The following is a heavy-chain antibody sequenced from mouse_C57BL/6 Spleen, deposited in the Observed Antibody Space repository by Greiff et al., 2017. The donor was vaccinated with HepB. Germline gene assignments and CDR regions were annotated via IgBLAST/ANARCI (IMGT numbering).Heavy chain of an antibody. CDR1: GYTFTSYG. D-gene: IGHD1-1*01. CDR2: IYPRSGNT. V-gene: IGHV1-81*01. J-gene: IGHJ4*01. Sequence: QVQLQQSGAELARPGASVKLSCKASGYTFTSYGISWVKQRTGQGLEWIGEIYPRSGNTYYNEKFKGKATLTADKSSSTAYMELRSLTSEDSAVYCCARLPNYYGSSYGNAMDYWGQGTSVTVSS. CDR3: ARLPNYYGSSYGNAMDY.